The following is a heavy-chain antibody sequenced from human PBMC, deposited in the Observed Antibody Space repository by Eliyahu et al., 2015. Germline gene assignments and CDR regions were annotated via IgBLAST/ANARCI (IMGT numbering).Heavy chain of an antibody. J-gene: IGHJ4*02. Sequence: EVQLVESGGGLIQPGGSLXLXXAXPGFXVSSXYMSWVRQAPGKGLXWLSVMYNGGATYYADSVKGRFTISRDNSKNTLYLQMNSLRADDTAVYYCARDLGAYKRAFDYWGQGTLVTVSS. CDR3: ARDLGAYKRAFDY. D-gene: IGHD3-16*01. CDR2: MYNGGAT. V-gene: IGHV3-53*01. CDR1: GFXVSSXY.